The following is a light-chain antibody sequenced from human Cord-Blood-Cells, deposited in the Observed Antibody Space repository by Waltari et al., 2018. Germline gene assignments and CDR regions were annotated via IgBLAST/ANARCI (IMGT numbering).Light chain of an antibody. Sequence: DIPMTQSPSSLSASVGDRVTITCRASQSISSYLNWYQQKPGKGSKLMIYAASSLQGGVPSRFSGSGSGTDFTLTISSLQPEDFATYYCQQSYSTPYTFGQGTKLEIK. CDR2: AAS. V-gene: IGKV1-39*01. CDR3: QQSYSTPYT. CDR1: QSISSY. J-gene: IGKJ2*01.